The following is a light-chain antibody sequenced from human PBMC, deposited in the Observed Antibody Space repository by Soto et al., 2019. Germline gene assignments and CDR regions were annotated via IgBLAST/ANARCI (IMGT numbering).Light chain of an antibody. CDR1: QTISTW. J-gene: IGKJ4*01. CDR2: KAS. Sequence: DIQMTQSPSTLSASVGDRVTITCRASQTISTWLAWYQQKPGKAPKLLIYKASSLEGGVPSRFSGSGSGTEFNITISSLQPDDFATYYCQQYNTYPLTFRGGTKVDIK. V-gene: IGKV1-5*03. CDR3: QQYNTYPLT.